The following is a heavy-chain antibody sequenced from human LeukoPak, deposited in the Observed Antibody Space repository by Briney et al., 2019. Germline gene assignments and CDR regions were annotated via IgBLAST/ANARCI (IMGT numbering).Heavy chain of an antibody. V-gene: IGHV4-59*01. Sequence: SETLSLTCTVSGDSLNTYYWTWIRQTPGKELEWIGFVASSGTSNYNPSLKSRVSILIDTSKNQFSLALTSVTPADTAVYCCARVVRGVVTSNWFDPWGQGTLVSVSS. D-gene: IGHD2-21*02. CDR1: GDSLNTYY. CDR3: ARVVRGVVTSNWFDP. J-gene: IGHJ5*02. CDR2: VASSGTS.